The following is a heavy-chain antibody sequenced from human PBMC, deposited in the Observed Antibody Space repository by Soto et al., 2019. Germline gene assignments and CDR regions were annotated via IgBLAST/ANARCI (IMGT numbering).Heavy chain of an antibody. CDR2: IWYDGSNK. Sequence: PGGSLRLSCAASGFTFSSYGMHWVRQAPGKGLEWVAVIWYDGSNKYYADSVKGRFTISRDNSKNTLCLQMNSLRAEDTAVYYCARDVSNGAFDIWGQGTMDTVSS. CDR3: ARDVSNGAFDI. CDR1: GFTFSSYG. D-gene: IGHD2-8*01. V-gene: IGHV3-33*01. J-gene: IGHJ3*02.